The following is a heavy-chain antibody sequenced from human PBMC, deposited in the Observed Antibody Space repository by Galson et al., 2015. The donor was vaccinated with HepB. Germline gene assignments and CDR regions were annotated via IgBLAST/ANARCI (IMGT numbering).Heavy chain of an antibody. CDR3: AKELDSSGALDY. D-gene: IGHD6-19*01. V-gene: IGHV3-30*18. J-gene: IGHJ4*02. Sequence: SLRHYCADSGFTFSGSGMHCVRQAPGKGLEWVSGISYDGSNKYYADSVKGRFTISRDNSKNTLYLQMNSLRAEDTAVYYCAKELDSSGALDYWGQGTLVTVSS. CDR2: ISYDGSNK. CDR1: GFTFSGSG.